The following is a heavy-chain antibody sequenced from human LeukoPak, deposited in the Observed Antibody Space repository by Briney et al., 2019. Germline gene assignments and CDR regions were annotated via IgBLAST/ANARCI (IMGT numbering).Heavy chain of an antibody. CDR2: IYYSGST. CDR3: ARVYSSSWYFAFDI. Sequence: SETLSLTCTASGGSISSSSYYWGWIRQPPGKGLEWIGNIYYSGSTYYNPSLKSRVTISVDTSKNQFSLKLSSVTAADTAVYYCARVYSSSWYFAFDIWGQGTMVTVSS. CDR1: GGSISSSSYY. V-gene: IGHV4-39*07. J-gene: IGHJ3*02. D-gene: IGHD6-13*01.